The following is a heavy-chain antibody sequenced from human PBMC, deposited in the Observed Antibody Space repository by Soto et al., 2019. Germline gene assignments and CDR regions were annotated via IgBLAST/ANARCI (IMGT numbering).Heavy chain of an antibody. CDR1: GFTFSEYA. J-gene: IGHJ3*02. CDR3: PKAHYFDGSGYAFDI. V-gene: IGHV3-23*01. CDR2: VSAFGGHT. Sequence: PGGSLRLSCAGSGFTFSEYAITWVRQARGQGLEWVSSVSAFGGHTFYADSVKGRFTVSRDTSNTTVYLHMTRLRAEDTALYLCPKAHYFDGSGYAFDIWGHGTVVTVSS. D-gene: IGHD6-19*01.